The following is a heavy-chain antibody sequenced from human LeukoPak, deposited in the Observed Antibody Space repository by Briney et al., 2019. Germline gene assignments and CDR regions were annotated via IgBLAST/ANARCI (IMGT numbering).Heavy chain of an antibody. V-gene: IGHV3-21*01. CDR2: ISSSSSYI. J-gene: IGHJ4*02. D-gene: IGHD6-19*01. Sequence: GGSLRLSCAASGFTFSSYSMNWARQAPGKGLEWVSSISSSSSYIYYADSVKGRFTISRDNAKNSLYLQMNSLRAEDTAVYYCARRGIAVAGTDYWGQGTLVTVSS. CDR1: GFTFSSYS. CDR3: ARRGIAVAGTDY.